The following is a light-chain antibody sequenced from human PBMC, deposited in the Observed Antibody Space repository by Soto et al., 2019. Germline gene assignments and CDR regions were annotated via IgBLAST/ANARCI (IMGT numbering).Light chain of an antibody. CDR3: QQYSSAST. Sequence: DIQMTQSPSSPSASVGDRVTITCRASQSISQYLAWYQQKPGKAPKLLIYDASTLEGGIPSRFSGSGSGTKFTLTISSLQPADFATYYCQQYSSASTFGQGTKLGIK. J-gene: IGKJ2*01. CDR1: QSISQY. CDR2: DAS. V-gene: IGKV1-5*01.